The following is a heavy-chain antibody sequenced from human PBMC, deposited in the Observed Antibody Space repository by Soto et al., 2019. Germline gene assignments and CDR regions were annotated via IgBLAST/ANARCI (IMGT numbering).Heavy chain of an antibody. D-gene: IGHD6-13*01. CDR3: ARQVIAAAGTGYFQH. V-gene: IGHV4-39*01. Sequence: SETLSLTCTVSGGSISSISYYWCWIRQRPGKGLEYIGNIHYTGNTFYNASLKSRVTISVDTSKNQVSLKLRSVTAADTAVYYCARQVIAAAGTGYFQHWGQGAPVTVSS. CDR1: GGSISSISYY. CDR2: IHYTGNT. J-gene: IGHJ1*01.